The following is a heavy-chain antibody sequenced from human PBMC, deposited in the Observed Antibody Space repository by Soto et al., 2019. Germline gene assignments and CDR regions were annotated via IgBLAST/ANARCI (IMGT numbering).Heavy chain of an antibody. CDR3: ARDEGHCSITSRCPLAY. D-gene: IGHD2-2*01. V-gene: IGHV4-4*02. J-gene: IGHJ4*02. Sequence: QVQLQESGPGLVKPSGTLSLTCAVSGDSVSNNQWWSWVRQPPGKGLEWIGEIWRGGSTNYNPPLGSRVTISVDSSQNQFSLRLSSVTAADTAVYYCARDEGHCSITSRCPLAYWGQGILVTVSS. CDR2: IWRGGST. CDR1: GDSVSNNQW.